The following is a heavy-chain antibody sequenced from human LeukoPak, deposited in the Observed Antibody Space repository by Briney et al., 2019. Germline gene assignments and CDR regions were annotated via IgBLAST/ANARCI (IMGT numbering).Heavy chain of an antibody. J-gene: IGHJ4*02. CDR1: GGSVSSYY. D-gene: IGHD4-17*01. CDR2: IYPSGTT. V-gene: IGHV4-4*07. CDR3: ADDFGD. Sequence: SETLSPTCSVSGGSVSSYYWSWIRQPAGKGLEWIGRIYPSGTTHYNPSLKSRVTMSVDTSKNHFSLKVFSVTAADTAVYYCADDFGDWGQGTLVTVSS.